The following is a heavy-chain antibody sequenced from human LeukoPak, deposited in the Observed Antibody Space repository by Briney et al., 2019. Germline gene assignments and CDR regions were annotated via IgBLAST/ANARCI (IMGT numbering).Heavy chain of an antibody. V-gene: IGHV3-23*01. CDR1: GFTFSSYA. CDR2: ISGSGGST. Sequence: GGSLRLSCAASGFTFSSYAMSWVRQAAGKGLEWVSAISGSGGSTYYADSVKGRFTISRDNSKNTLYLQMNSLRAEDTAVYYCAKDPLTTVTTSSYFDYWGQGTLVTVSS. J-gene: IGHJ4*02. D-gene: IGHD4-11*01. CDR3: AKDPLTTVTTSSYFDY.